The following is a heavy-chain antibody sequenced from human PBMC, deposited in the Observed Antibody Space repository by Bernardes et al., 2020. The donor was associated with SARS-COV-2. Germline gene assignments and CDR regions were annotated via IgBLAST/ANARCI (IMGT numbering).Heavy chain of an antibody. CDR2: IYYSGST. CDR1: GGSISSSSSY. D-gene: IGHD6-13*01. Sequence: SETLSLTCTVSGGSISSSSSYWGWIRQPPGKGLEWIGSIYYSGSTYYNPSLNSRATISGDTSKNQFSLKLSSVTAADTAVYYCARQVRQQLVRHQFDNWGQGTLVTVSS. CDR3: ARQVRQQLVRHQFDN. J-gene: IGHJ4*02. V-gene: IGHV4-39*01.